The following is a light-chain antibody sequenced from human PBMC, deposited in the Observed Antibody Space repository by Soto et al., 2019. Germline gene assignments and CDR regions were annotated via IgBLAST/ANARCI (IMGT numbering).Light chain of an antibody. CDR2: RNN. CDR3: AAWDDTLNXXV. Sequence: QSVLTQPPSASGTPGQRVSISCSGSRSNIGRNYVYWYQQLPGTAPKLLIQRNNERPSGVPDRFYGSKSGTSVSLAISGLRSEDEATYYCAAWDDTLNXXVFGGGTXLT. V-gene: IGLV1-47*01. CDR1: RSNIGRNY. J-gene: IGLJ3*02.